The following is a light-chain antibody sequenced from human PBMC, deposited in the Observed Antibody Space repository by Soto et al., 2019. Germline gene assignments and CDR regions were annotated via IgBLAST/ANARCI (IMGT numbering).Light chain of an antibody. V-gene: IGLV3-21*02. J-gene: IGLJ2*01. CDR2: DDS. CDR3: SSFAGSNNLL. CDR1: NIGNKR. Sequence: SYELTQPPSVSVAPGQTARITCGGNNIGNKRVHWYQQKPGQAPVLVVYDDSDRPSGIPERFSGSNSGNTATLSVSGLQAEDEADYYCSSFAGSNNLLFGGGTKVTVL.